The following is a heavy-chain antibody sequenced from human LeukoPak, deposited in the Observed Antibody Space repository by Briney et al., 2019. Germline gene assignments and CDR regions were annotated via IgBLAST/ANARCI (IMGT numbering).Heavy chain of an antibody. Sequence: GGSLILSCAASGFTVSSSYMTWVRQAPGKGLEWVSLIYSGGSTYYADSVKGRFTISRDNSKNTVFLQMNSLRVEDTAVYYCAREFCPRGKRAFYIWGPGTTVSVSS. CDR2: IYSGGST. CDR3: AREFCPRGKRAFYI. CDR1: GFTVSSSY. J-gene: IGHJ3*02. V-gene: IGHV3-53*01. D-gene: IGHD3-16*01.